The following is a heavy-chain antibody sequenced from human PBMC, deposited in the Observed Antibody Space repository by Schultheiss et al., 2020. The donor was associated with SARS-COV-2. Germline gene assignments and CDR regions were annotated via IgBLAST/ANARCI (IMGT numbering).Heavy chain of an antibody. CDR1: GFTFSSYS. D-gene: IGHD3-3*02. J-gene: IGHJ4*02. CDR2: ISGSGGRM. Sequence: GGSLRLSCAASGFTFSSYSMNWVRQAPGKGLEWASAISGSGGRMYYADSVKGRFTISRDNSENTLYLHMNSLRAEDTAVYYCARGISIFDYGDYLDYWGQGILVTVSS. V-gene: IGHV3-23*01. CDR3: ARGISIFDYGDYLDY.